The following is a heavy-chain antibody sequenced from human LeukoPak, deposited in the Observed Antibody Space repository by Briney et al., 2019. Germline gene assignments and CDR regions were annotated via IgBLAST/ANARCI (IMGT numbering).Heavy chain of an antibody. D-gene: IGHD2-2*01. CDR2: IRYDGSNK. CDR1: GFTFSSYC. V-gene: IGHV3-30*02. J-gene: IGHJ4*02. CDR3: AKDDTEYQLLSYFDY. Sequence: GGSLRLSCAASGFTFSSYCINWVRQAPGKGLEWVAFIRYDGSNKYYADSVKGRFTISRDNSKNTLYLQMNSLRAEDTAVYYCAKDDTEYQLLSYFDYWGQGTLVTVSS.